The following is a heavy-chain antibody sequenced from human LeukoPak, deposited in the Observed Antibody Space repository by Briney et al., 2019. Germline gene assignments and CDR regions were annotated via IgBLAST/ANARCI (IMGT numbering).Heavy chain of an antibody. CDR3: VRGDYYGMDV. CDR1: GFPFSSYW. Sequence: GGSLRLSCAASGFPFSSYWMHWVRQSPGKGLAWVSRLNGDGYSISYADSVKGRFTISRDNAKKTLYLQMNSLRAEDTAVYYCVRGDYYGMDVWGQGTTVTVSS. CDR2: LNGDGYSI. J-gene: IGHJ6*02. V-gene: IGHV3-74*01.